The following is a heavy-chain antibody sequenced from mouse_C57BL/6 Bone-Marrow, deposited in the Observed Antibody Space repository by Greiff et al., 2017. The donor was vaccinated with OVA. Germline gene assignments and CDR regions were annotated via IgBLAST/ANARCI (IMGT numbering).Heavy chain of an antibody. CDR3: ARPDHYGSSPAWFAY. CDR1: GYTFTDYY. CDR2: IGPGSGST. Sequence: QVQLQQSGPELVKPGASVKISCKASGYTFTDYYINWVKQRPGQGLEWIGKIGPGSGSTYYNEKFKGKATLTADKSSSTAYMQLSSLTSEDSAVYFCARPDHYGSSPAWFAYWGQGTLVTVSA. V-gene: IGHV1-77*01. J-gene: IGHJ3*01. D-gene: IGHD1-1*01.